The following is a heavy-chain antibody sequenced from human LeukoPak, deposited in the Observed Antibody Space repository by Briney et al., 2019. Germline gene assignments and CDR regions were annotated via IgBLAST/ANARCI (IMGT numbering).Heavy chain of an antibody. V-gene: IGHV3-48*01. CDR3: ARVYYYDFWSGYYFNY. J-gene: IGHJ4*02. CDR2: ISSSSSTI. D-gene: IGHD3-3*01. Sequence: GGSLRLSCAASGFTFSSYSMNWVRQAPGKGLERVSYISSSSSTIYYADSVKGRFTISRDNAKNSLYLQMNSLRAEDTAVYYCARVYYYDFWSGYYFNYWGQGTLVTVSS. CDR1: GFTFSSYS.